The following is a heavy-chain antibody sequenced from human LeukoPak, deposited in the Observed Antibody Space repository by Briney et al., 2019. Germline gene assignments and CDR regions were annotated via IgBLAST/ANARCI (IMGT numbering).Heavy chain of an antibody. Sequence: SVKVSCKASGGTFSRYAISWVRQAPGQGLEWMGRIIPIFGTANYAQKFQGRVTITTDESTTTAYMELSSLRSEDTAVYYCARASDYYDSSGYYYWGQGTLVTVSS. V-gene: IGHV1-69*05. CDR3: ARASDYYDSSGYYY. J-gene: IGHJ4*02. D-gene: IGHD3-22*01. CDR1: GGTFSRYA. CDR2: IIPIFGTA.